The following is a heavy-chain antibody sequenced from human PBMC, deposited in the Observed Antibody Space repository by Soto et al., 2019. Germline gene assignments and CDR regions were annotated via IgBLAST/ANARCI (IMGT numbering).Heavy chain of an antibody. J-gene: IGHJ4*02. D-gene: IGHD3-10*01. CDR3: ARQVQDFSGPGSYYFDS. CDR1: GGSISSRSHY. Sequence: SETLSLTCTVSGGSISSRSHYWGWIRQPPGKGLEWIGSIYYSGSTFYNPSLKSRVTISVDTSKSQFSLNLTSVAAADTAVYFCARQVQDFSGPGSYYFDSWGQGTLVTVSS. V-gene: IGHV4-39*01. CDR2: IYYSGST.